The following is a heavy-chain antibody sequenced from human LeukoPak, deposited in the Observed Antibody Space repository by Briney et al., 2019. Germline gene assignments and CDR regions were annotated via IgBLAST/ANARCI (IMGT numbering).Heavy chain of an antibody. CDR3: ARHGRLNCSGGSCYVY. Sequence: PGGSLRLSCAASGFTFSDYYMSGIRQAPGKGLEWLSYISSGGGAIHYADSVRGRFTTSRDNAKNSLYLQMNSLKASDTAMYYCARHGRLNCSGGSCYVYWGQGTLVTVSS. J-gene: IGHJ4*02. CDR1: GFTFSDYY. CDR2: ISSGGGAI. V-gene: IGHV3-11*01. D-gene: IGHD2-15*01.